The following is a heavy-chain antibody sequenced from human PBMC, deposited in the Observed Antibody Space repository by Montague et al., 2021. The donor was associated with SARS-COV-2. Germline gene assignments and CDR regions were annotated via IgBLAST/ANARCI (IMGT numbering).Heavy chain of an antibody. D-gene: IGHD3-9*01. CDR2: ISSSSSYI. J-gene: IGHJ4*02. CDR3: ARDRLKDILTGYYDY. Sequence: SLRLSCAASGFTFSSYSMNWVRQAPGKGLEWVSSISSSSSYIYYADSVKDRFTISRDNAKHSLYLQMNSLRAEDTAVYYCARDRLKDILTGYYDYWGQGTRVTVSS. V-gene: IGHV3-21*01. CDR1: GFTFSSYS.